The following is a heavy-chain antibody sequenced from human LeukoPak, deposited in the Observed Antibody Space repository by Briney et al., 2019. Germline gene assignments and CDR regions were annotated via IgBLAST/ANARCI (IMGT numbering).Heavy chain of an antibody. CDR1: GYTFTGYY. J-gene: IGHJ3*02. V-gene: IGHV1-2*02. D-gene: IGHD3-10*01. CDR3: ARDRLWFGESGAFDI. CDR2: INPNSGGT. Sequence: RASVKVSCKASGYTFTGYYMHWVRQAPGQGLEWMGWINPNSGGTNYAQKFQGRVTMTRDTSINTVYMELSRLRSDDTAVYFCARDRLWFGESGAFDIWGQGTTVTVSS.